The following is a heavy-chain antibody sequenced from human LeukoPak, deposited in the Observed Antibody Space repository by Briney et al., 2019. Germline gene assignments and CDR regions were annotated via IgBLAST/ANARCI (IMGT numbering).Heavy chain of an antibody. CDR1: GFTFSSYG. CDR3: AKEGPYSSSWYYFDY. Sequence: GGSLRLSCAASGFTFSSYGMHWVRQAPGKGLEWVAVISYDGSNKYYADSVKGRFTISRDNSKNALYLQMNSLRAEDTAVHYCAKEGPYSSSWYYFDYWGQGTLVTVSS. CDR2: ISYDGSNK. D-gene: IGHD6-13*01. J-gene: IGHJ4*02. V-gene: IGHV3-30*18.